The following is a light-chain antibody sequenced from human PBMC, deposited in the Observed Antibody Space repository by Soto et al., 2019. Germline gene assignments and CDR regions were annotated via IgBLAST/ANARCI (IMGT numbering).Light chain of an antibody. Sequence: DIQMTQSPSSLSSSVGDTVTLTCRASQSISVHFNWYQQKPGKVPKLLIYAASTLKSGVPSSFSGSGSETDFALTISSLQPEDFATYYCQQSYITPYTFGQGTKLQIK. CDR2: AAS. CDR3: QQSYITPYT. J-gene: IGKJ2*01. CDR1: QSISVH. V-gene: IGKV1-39*01.